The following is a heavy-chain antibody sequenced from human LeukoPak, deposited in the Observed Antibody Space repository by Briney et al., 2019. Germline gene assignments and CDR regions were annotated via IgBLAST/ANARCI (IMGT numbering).Heavy chain of an antibody. D-gene: IGHD2-2*01. CDR2: ISAYNGNT. CDR1: GYTFTSYG. J-gene: IGHJ5*02. Sequence: ASVKVSCKASGYTFTSYGISWVRQAPGQGLEWMGWISAYNGNTNYAQKLQGRVTMTTDTSTSTAYMELRSLRSDDTAVYYCAGANLRRYCSSTSCPNWFDPWGQGTLVTVSS. V-gene: IGHV1-18*01. CDR3: AGANLRRYCSSTSCPNWFDP.